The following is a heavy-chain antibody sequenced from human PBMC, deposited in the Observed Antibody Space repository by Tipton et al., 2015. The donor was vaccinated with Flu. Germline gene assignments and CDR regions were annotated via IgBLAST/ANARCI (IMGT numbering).Heavy chain of an antibody. J-gene: IGHJ5*02. CDR2: IYSSGST. V-gene: IGHV4-39*01. CDR3: ARQPSYETFGLFLPGWFDP. Sequence: TLSLTCTVSGASISSRSYYWGWIRQPPGKGLEWIGCIYSSGSTYYNPSLKSRVTISLDTSKNQFSLKLRSVTAADTAVYYCARQPSYETFGLFLPGWFDPWGQGTLVTVSS. CDR1: GASISSRSYY. D-gene: IGHD2/OR15-2a*01.